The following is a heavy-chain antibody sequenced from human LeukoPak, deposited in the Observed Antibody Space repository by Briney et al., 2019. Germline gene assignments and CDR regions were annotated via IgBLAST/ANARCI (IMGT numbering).Heavy chain of an antibody. V-gene: IGHV3-23*01. CDR1: GFTFSGYA. Sequence: GGSLRLSCAASGFTFSGYAMSWVRQAPGKGLEWVSAISGSGGSTYYADSVKGRFTISRDNSKNTLYLQMNSLRAEDTAVYYCAKGYCTNGVCYSSYWGQGTLVTVSS. J-gene: IGHJ4*02. CDR3: AKGYCTNGVCYSSY. CDR2: ISGSGGST. D-gene: IGHD2-8*01.